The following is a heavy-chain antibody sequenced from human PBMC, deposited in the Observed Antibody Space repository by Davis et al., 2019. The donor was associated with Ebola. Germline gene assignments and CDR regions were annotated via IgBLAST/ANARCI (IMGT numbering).Heavy chain of an antibody. V-gene: IGHV3-23*01. J-gene: IGHJ4*02. D-gene: IGHD4-17*01. CDR2: ISGSGGST. CDR1: GFTFSSNA. Sequence: PGGSLRPSCAASGFTFSSNAMSWVRKAPGTGLEWVSAISGSGGSTYYADSVTGRFTIPRDKSKNTLYLQMTSLRAEDTAVYYCAGDYGPLSYWGQGTLVTVSS. CDR3: AGDYGPLSY.